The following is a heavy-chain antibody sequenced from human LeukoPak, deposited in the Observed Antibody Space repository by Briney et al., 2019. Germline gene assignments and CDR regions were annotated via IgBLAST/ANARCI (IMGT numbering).Heavy chain of an antibody. Sequence: PGGSLRLSCAASGFTFSSYWMTWVRQAPGKGLEWVANIKHNGDELNYVDSVEDRFTISRDNAKNSLYLHMTSLRAEDSAVYYCARELRTFDSWGQGTLVTVSS. J-gene: IGHJ4*02. D-gene: IGHD3-16*01. CDR1: GFTFSSYW. CDR2: IKHNGDEL. V-gene: IGHV3-7*01. CDR3: ARELRTFDS.